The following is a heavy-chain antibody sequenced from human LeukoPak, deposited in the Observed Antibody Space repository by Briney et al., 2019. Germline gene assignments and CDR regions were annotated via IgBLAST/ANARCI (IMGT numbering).Heavy chain of an antibody. CDR3: ARDGTYCSGGSCYDYFDY. D-gene: IGHD2-15*01. V-gene: IGHV4-34*01. CDR1: GGSFSGYY. J-gene: IGHJ4*02. CDR2: INHSGST. Sequence: PSETLSLTCAVYGGSFSGYYWSWIRQPPGKGLEWIGEINHSGSTNYNPSLKSRVTISVDTSKNQFSLKLSSVTAADTAVYYCARDGTYCSGGSCYDYFDYWGQGTLVTVSS.